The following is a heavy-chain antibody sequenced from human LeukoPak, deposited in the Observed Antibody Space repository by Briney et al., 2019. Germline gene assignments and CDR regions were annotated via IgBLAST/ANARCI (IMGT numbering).Heavy chain of an antibody. J-gene: IGHJ4*02. CDR2: INPNSGGT. CDR1: GYTFTDYY. D-gene: IGHD5-12*01. V-gene: IGHV1-2*02. Sequence: ASVKVSCKASGYTFTDYYMHWVRQAPGQGLEWMGWINPNSGGTNYAQKFQGRVTMTRDTSISTAYMELSRLRSDDTRVYYCASLYSDYDPFDYWGQGTLVTVSS. CDR3: ASLYSDYDPFDY.